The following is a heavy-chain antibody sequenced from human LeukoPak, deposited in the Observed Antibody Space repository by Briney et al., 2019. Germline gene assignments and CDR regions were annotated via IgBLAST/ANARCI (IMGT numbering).Heavy chain of an antibody. V-gene: IGHV3-11*04. J-gene: IGHJ4*02. CDR3: ARERGMVGATIGLDY. CDR2: ISSSGSSV. Sequence: GGSLRLSCAASGFTFGDYYMGWIRQAPGKGLEWVSYISSSGSSVYYADSVKGRFTISRDNAKNSLYLQMNSLRAEDTAVYYCARERGMVGATIGLDYWGQGTLVTVSS. D-gene: IGHD1-26*01. CDR1: GFTFGDYY.